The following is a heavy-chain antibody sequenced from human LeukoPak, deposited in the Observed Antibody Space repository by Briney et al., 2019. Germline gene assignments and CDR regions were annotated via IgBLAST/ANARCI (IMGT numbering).Heavy chain of an antibody. V-gene: IGHV4-39*01. CDR2: IYYSGST. CDR3: ARSYGGHSVCDAFDI. CDR1: GGSISSSSYY. Sequence: ASETLSLTCTVSGGSISSSSYYWGWIRQPPGKGLEWIGTIYYSGSTYYNPSLKSRVTISVDTSKNQFSLKLTSVTAADTAVYYCARSYGGHSVCDAFDIWGQGTMVTVSS. D-gene: IGHD4-23*01. J-gene: IGHJ3*02.